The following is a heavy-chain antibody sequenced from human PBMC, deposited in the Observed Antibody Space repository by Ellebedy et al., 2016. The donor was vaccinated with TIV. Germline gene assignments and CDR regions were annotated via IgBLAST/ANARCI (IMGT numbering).Heavy chain of an antibody. Sequence: PSETLSLTCTVSGASIRSSYWSWIRQSPGKMLEWIGYFYFDGSTNYNPSLKSRATISVDPSKNHFSLEVTSVTAADTAVYYCARGAPIEFGSELFFDYWGRGALLSVSS. CDR2: FYFDGST. CDR1: GASIRSSY. CDR3: ARGAPIEFGSELFFDY. D-gene: IGHD3-16*01. V-gene: IGHV4-59*01. J-gene: IGHJ4*02.